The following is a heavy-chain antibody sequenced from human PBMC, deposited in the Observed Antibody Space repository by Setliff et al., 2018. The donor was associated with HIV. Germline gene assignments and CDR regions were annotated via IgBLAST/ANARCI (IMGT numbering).Heavy chain of an antibody. CDR2: ISYNERS. D-gene: IGHD3-3*01. Sequence: SETLSLTCSVSIGSITNSNYYWGWIRQPPGKALEWIGSISYNERSYYNPSLESRVTISVDTSKNQFSLKLGSVAAADTAVYYCARARYNFWSGPQRQSFEYWGQGTLVTVPQ. CDR3: ARARYNFWSGPQRQSFEY. V-gene: IGHV4-39*07. J-gene: IGHJ4*02. CDR1: IGSITNSNYY.